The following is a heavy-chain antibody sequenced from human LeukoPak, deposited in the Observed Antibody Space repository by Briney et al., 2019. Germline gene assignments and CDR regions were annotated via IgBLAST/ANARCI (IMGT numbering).Heavy chain of an antibody. V-gene: IGHV4-59*01. J-gene: IGHJ3*01. D-gene: IGHD3-16*01. Sequence: SETLSLTCTVSGGSISSYYWSWIRQPPGKGLEWIGYIYYSGSTNYNASLRSRVTTSVDTSKNQLSLKLRSAAATDVAVCYCARERANVSSYDYFDLWGQGTMIPVSA. CDR3: ARERANVSSYDYFDL. CDR1: GGSISSYY. CDR2: IYYSGST.